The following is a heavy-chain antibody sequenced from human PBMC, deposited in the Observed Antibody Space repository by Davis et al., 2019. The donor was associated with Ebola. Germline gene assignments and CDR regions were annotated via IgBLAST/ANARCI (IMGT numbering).Heavy chain of an antibody. V-gene: IGHV4-34*01. CDR3: ARGLYPWELDY. D-gene: IGHD1-1*01. CDR1: GGSFSGYY. J-gene: IGHJ4*02. Sequence: SETLSLTCAVYGGSFSGYYWSWIRQPPGKGLEWIGEINHSGNTNYNPSLKNPVTISVDTSKNQFSLKLSSVTAADTAVYYCARGLYPWELDYWGQGTLVTVSS. CDR2: INHSGNT.